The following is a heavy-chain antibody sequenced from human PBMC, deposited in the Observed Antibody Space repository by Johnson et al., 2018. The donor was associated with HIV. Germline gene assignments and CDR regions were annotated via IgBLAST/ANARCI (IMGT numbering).Heavy chain of an antibody. CDR2: INWNGGSR. V-gene: IGHV3-20*04. J-gene: IGHJ3*02. Sequence: VQLVESGGGVVRPGGSLRLSCAAPGFTFDDYGMSWVRQAPGKGLEWVSGINWNGGSRGYADSVKGRFTIPRDNAKKYLYLQMNSLRDEDRALYYCARLVRVRGVMGVFDIWGQGTMVTVSS. CDR3: ARLVRVRGVMGVFDI. CDR1: GFTFDDYG. D-gene: IGHD3-10*01.